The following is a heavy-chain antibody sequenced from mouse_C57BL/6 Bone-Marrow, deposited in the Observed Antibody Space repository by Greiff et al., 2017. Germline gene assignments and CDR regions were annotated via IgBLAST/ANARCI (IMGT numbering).Heavy chain of an antibody. CDR3: ARQRITTRLTFDY. CDR1: GFTFSDYG. CDR2: ISSGSSTI. Sequence: EVQLVESGGGLVKPGGSLKLSCAASGFTFSDYGMHWVRQAPEKGLEWVAYISSGSSTIYYADTVKGRFTISRDNAKNTLFLQMSSLRSEDTAMYYWARQRITTRLTFDYWGQGTTLTVSS. D-gene: IGHD2-4*01. V-gene: IGHV5-17*01. J-gene: IGHJ2*01.